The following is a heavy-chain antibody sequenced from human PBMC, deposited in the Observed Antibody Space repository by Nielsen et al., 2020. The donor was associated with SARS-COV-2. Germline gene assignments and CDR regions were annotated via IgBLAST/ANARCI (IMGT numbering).Heavy chain of an antibody. CDR1: GFSVSSHD. CDR3: AREFALRDTAYFDY. J-gene: IGHJ4*02. Sequence: GESLKISCAASGFSVSSHDMKWVRQAPGKGLQWVSLIYSDGSTKYADSVKGRFTISRDNSRNTVYLQMNSLRPEDTAVYYCAREFALRDTAYFDYWGQGTLVTVSS. D-gene: IGHD5-18*01. V-gene: IGHV3-53*01. CDR2: IYSDGST.